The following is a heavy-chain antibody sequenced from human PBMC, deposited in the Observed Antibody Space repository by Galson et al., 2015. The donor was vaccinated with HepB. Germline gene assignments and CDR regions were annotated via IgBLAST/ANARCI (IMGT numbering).Heavy chain of an antibody. CDR1: GYTFTSYT. D-gene: IGHD3-22*01. J-gene: IGHJ4*02. V-gene: IGHV1-3*01. Sequence: SVKVSCKASGYTFTSYTIHWVRQAPGQRLEWMGWINAGNGNTKYAQKLQGRVTITRDTSASTAYLELSSLRSEDTAVYYGARYYYDNSGRFDYWGQGTLVTVSS. CDR2: INAGNGNT. CDR3: ARYYYDNSGRFDY.